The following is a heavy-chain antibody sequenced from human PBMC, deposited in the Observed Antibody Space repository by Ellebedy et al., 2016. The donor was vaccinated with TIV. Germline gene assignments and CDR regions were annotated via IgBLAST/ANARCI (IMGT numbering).Heavy chain of an antibody. V-gene: IGHV3-33*08. CDR1: GFTFSSYG. Sequence: PGGSLRLSCAASGFTFSSYGMHWVRQAPGKGLEWVVVIWYDGSNNYYADSVKGRFTISRDNSKNTLYLQMNSRRAEDTAVYYCARDLRMGALEPLYYYYGMDVWGQGTTVTVSS. J-gene: IGHJ6*02. CDR3: ARDLRMGALEPLYYYYGMDV. D-gene: IGHD1-26*01. CDR2: IWYDGSNN.